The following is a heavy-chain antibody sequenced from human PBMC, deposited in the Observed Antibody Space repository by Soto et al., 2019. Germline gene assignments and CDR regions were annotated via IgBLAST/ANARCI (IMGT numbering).Heavy chain of an antibody. V-gene: IGHV1-69*01. CDR2: IIPIFNSA. Sequence: QVQLVQSGAEVKRPGSSVKVSCKASGGTFNNYALSWVRQAPGQGLEWVGGIIPIFNSANYAQKFQGRVTITADDSXSTAYMELRSLRPDDTAVYYCAREVTVASYSFDFWGQGTLVTVSS. CDR1: GGTFNNYA. CDR3: AREVTVASYSFDF. J-gene: IGHJ4*02. D-gene: IGHD5-12*01.